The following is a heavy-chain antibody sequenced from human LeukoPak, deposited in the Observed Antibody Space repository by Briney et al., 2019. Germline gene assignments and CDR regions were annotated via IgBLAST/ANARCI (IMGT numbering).Heavy chain of an antibody. Sequence: PSETLSLTCTVSGGSISSYYWSWIRQPPGKGLEWIGYISYSGSTNYNPSLKSRVTISVDTSKNQFSLKLSSVTAADTAVYYCASSWTYYFDYWGQGTLVTVSS. CDR2: ISYSGST. V-gene: IGHV4-59*12. CDR3: ASSWTYYFDY. J-gene: IGHJ4*02. CDR1: GGSISSYY. D-gene: IGHD3/OR15-3a*01.